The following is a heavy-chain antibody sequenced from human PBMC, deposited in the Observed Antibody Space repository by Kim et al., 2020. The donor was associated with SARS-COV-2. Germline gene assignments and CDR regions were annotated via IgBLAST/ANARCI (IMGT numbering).Heavy chain of an antibody. J-gene: IGHJ4*02. CDR3: ARRVEGTGTTAFDY. D-gene: IGHD1-1*01. CDR2: IYYSGST. V-gene: IGHV4-59*13. Sequence: SETLSLTCTVSGGSISSYYWSWIRQPPGKGLEWIGYIYYSGSTNYNPSLKIRVTISVDTSKNQFSLKLSSVTAADTAVYYCARRVEGTGTTAFDYWGQGTLVTVSS. CDR1: GGSISSYY.